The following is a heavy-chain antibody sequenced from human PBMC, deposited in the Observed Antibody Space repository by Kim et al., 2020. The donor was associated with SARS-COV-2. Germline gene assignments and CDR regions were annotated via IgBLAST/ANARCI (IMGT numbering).Heavy chain of an antibody. CDR1: GGSISSSSYY. V-gene: IGHV4-39*01. Sequence: SETLSLTCTVSGGSISSSSYYWGWIRQPPGKGLEWIGSIYYSGSTYYNPSLKSRVTISVDTSKNQFSLKLSSVTAADTAVYYCAVSSSWYEGFYYFDYWGQGTLVTVSS. J-gene: IGHJ4*02. CDR3: AVSSSWYEGFYYFDY. D-gene: IGHD6-13*01. CDR2: IYYSGST.